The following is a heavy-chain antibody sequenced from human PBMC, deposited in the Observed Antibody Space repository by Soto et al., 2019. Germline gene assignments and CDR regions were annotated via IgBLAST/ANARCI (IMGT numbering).Heavy chain of an antibody. CDR2: INPSGGST. D-gene: IGHD5-12*01. V-gene: IGHV1-46*03. Sequence: GASVKVSCKASGYTFTSYDINWVRQAPGQGLEWMGRINPSGGSTSYAQKFQGRVTMTRDTSTSTVYMELSSLRSEDTAVYYCARERVATIFDFDYWGQGTLVTVSS. J-gene: IGHJ4*02. CDR1: GYTFTSYD. CDR3: ARERVATIFDFDY.